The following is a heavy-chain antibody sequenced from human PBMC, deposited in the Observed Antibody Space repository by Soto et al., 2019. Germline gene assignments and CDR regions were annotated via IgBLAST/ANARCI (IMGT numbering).Heavy chain of an antibody. Sequence: EVHLLESGGGLVQPGGSLRLSCAASGFTFSSHSMTWVRQAPGKGLEWISGISNNNVDTFYAESVKGRFTISRDNSKNTVSLPLNSLRADDTARYFGSKWSAYGASWGQGTLVIVSS. D-gene: IGHD3-10*01. V-gene: IGHV3-23*01. CDR3: SKWSAYGAS. CDR2: ISNNNVDT. J-gene: IGHJ4*02. CDR1: GFTFSSHS.